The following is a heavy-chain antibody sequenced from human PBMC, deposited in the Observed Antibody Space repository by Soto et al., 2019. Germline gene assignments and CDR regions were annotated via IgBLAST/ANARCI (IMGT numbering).Heavy chain of an antibody. Sequence: SETLSLTCTVSGGSISSSSYYWGWIRQPPGKGLEWIGSIYYSGRTYYNPSLKSRVTISVDTSKSQFSLKLSSVTAADTAVYYCARPIVRAPHYDYYYYGMDVWGQGTTVTVSS. CDR3: ARPIVRAPHYDYYYYGMDV. J-gene: IGHJ6*02. D-gene: IGHD1-26*01. CDR2: IYYSGRT. CDR1: GGSISSSSYY. V-gene: IGHV4-39*01.